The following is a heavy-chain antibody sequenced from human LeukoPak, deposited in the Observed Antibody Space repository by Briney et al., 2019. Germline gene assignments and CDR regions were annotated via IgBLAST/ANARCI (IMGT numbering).Heavy chain of an antibody. CDR3: ARDDAMAYDHHGMDV. V-gene: IGHV4-59*12. Sequence: SETLSLTCTVSGGSISSYYWSWIRQPPGKGLEWIGYIYYSGSTNYNPSLKSRVTISADTSKNQFSLKLSSVTAAGTAVYYCARDDAMAYDHHGMDVWGQGATVTVSS. CDR1: GGSISSYY. J-gene: IGHJ6*02. CDR2: IYYSGST. D-gene: IGHD2-2*01.